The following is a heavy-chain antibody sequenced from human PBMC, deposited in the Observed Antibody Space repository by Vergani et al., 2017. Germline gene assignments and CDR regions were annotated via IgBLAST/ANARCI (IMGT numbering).Heavy chain of an antibody. Sequence: QLVESGGGLVQPGRSLRLSCAASGFTFDDYAMHWVRQAPGKGLEWVSAINWNSETITYADSVKGRFTISRENAKNSLYLQMNSLRAGDTAIYYCARAVSTTVGDPPGYWGQGTLVTVSS. CDR1: GFTFDDYA. J-gene: IGHJ4*02. CDR2: INWNSETI. V-gene: IGHV3-9*01. D-gene: IGHD4-23*01. CDR3: ARAVSTTVGDPPGY.